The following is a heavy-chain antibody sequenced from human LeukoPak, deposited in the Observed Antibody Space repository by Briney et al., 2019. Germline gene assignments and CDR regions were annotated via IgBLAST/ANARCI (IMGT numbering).Heavy chain of an antibody. CDR1: AGSISSSSYS. J-gene: IGHJ4*02. CDR2: IYYSGTT. V-gene: IGHV4-39*07. Sequence: SETLSLTCTVSAGSISSSSYSWGWIRQPPGKGLEWIGSIYYSGTTYYNPSLKSRVTISVDTSKNQFSLRLSSVTAADTAVYYCARDFGPYCGGACFPFDYWGQGTLVTVSS. CDR3: ARDFGPYCGGACFPFDY. D-gene: IGHD2-21*02.